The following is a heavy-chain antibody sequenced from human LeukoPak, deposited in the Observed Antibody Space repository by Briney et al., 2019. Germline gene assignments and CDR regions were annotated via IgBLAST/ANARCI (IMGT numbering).Heavy chain of an antibody. J-gene: IGHJ4*02. CDR1: GFTFSSYA. V-gene: IGHV3-23*01. CDR3: AGRRDGYNLENDY. D-gene: IGHD5-24*01. Sequence: PGGSLRLSCAASGFTFSSYAMSWVRQAPGKGLEWVSAISGSGGSTYYADSVKGRFTISRDNSKNTLYLQMNSLRAEDTAVYYCAGRRDGYNLENDYWGQGTLVTVSS. CDR2: ISGSGGST.